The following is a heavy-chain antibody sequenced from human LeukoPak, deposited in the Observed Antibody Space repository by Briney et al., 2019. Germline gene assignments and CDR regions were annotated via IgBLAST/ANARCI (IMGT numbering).Heavy chain of an antibody. CDR3: GRYKGYNYGHVDY. D-gene: IGHD1-1*01. CDR1: GGSISSSSYY. V-gene: IGHV4-39*01. CDR2: IYYSGST. Sequence: SETLSLTCTVSGGSISSSSYYWGWIRQPPGKGLEWIGSIYYSGSTYYSPSLKSRVTISVDTSKNQLSLKLNSVTAADTAVYYCGRYKGYNYGHVDYWGQGTLVSVSS. J-gene: IGHJ4*02.